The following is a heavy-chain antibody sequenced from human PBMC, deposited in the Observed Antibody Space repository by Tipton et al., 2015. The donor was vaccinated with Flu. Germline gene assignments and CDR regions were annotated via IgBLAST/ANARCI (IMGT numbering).Heavy chain of an antibody. D-gene: IGHD1-14*01. J-gene: IGHJ6*02. CDR2: ISWNSDI. CDR3: AKNNGPRSYKYGMDV. CDR1: GFTFDSYA. Sequence: SLRLSCAASGFTFDSYAMHWVRQAPGKGLEWVSGISWNSDIDYADSVKGLFTISRDNARNSLYLQMNSLRVEDTAFYYCAKNNGPRSYKYGMDVWGQGTTVTVSS. V-gene: IGHV3-9*01.